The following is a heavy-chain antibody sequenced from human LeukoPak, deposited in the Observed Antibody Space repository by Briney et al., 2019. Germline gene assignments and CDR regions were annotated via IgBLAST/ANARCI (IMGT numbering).Heavy chain of an antibody. Sequence: GASVKVSCKASGYTFTSYDINWVRQATGQGLEWMGWMNPNSGNTGYAQKFQGRVTMTRNTSISTAYMELSSLRSEDTAAYYCAREPHGGGYCSSTSCSSVGAFDIWGQGTMVTVSS. CDR2: MNPNSGNT. CDR3: AREPHGGGYCSSTSCSSVGAFDI. J-gene: IGHJ3*02. D-gene: IGHD2-2*01. V-gene: IGHV1-8*01. CDR1: GYTFTSYD.